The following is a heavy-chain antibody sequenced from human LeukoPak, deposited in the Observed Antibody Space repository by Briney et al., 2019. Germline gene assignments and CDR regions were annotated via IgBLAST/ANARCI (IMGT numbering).Heavy chain of an antibody. V-gene: IGHV4-59*01. Sequence: SETLSLTCTVSGASIRHYYWSWIRQPPGKGLEWIGNLYHSGSPDYNPSLKSRVTISIDTAKNQFSLRLRSVTAADTAVYYCATLTGTTYPYYFDFWGQATLVTVSS. D-gene: IGHD1-20*01. CDR1: GASIRHYY. CDR2: LYHSGSP. CDR3: ATLTGTTYPYYFDF. J-gene: IGHJ4*02.